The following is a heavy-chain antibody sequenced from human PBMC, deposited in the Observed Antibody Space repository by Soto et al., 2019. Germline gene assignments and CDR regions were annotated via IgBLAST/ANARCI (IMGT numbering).Heavy chain of an antibody. CDR2: IIPISETT. D-gene: IGHD2-2*01. CDR1: GGTFSSYA. Sequence: QVQLVQSGAVVQTPGSSVKVSCKASGGTFSSYAISWVRQAPGQGLEWMGGIIPISETTNYAQKFQGRVTITAEQAKSTAYMERSSLRSEDTAVYYCARSQGSSTSLEIYYYYYRMDVGGLGSTVTVSS. CDR3: ARSQGSSTSLEIYYYYYRMDV. V-gene: IGHV1-69*12. J-gene: IGHJ6*02.